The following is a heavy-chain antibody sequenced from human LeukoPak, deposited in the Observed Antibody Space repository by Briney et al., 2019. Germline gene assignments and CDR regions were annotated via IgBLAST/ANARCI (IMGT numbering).Heavy chain of an antibody. CDR2: IYYSGST. D-gene: IGHD4-23*01. CDR3: ARDLRWYLDY. V-gene: IGHV4-61*01. J-gene: IGHJ4*02. Sequence: PSETLSLTCTVSGGSVSSGSYYWSWIRQPPGKGLEWIGYIYYSGSTNYNPSLKSRVTISVDTSKNQFSLKLSSVTAADTAVYYCARDLRWYLDYWGQGTLVTVSS. CDR1: GGSVSSGSYY.